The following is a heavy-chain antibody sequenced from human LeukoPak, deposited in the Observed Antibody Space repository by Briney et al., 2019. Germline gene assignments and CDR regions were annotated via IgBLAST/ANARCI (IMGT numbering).Heavy chain of an antibody. D-gene: IGHD3-10*01. V-gene: IGHV3-20*04. CDR2: INWNGGST. J-gene: IGHJ5*02. CDR1: GFTFDDYD. Sequence: GGSLRLSCAASGFTFDDYDMSWVRQAPGKGLEWVSGINWNGGSTGYADSVKGRFTISRDNAKNSLYLQMNSLRSEDTAVYYCARGYLWFGEILRVNWSDPWGQGTLVTVSS. CDR3: ARGYLWFGEILRVNWSDP.